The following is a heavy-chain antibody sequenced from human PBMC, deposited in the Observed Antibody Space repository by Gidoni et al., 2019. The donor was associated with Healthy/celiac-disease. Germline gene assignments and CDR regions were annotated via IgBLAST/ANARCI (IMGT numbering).Heavy chain of an antibody. V-gene: IGHV3-21*01. CDR3: ASAPPGEGGMDV. CDR1: GFTFRCDS. J-gene: IGHJ6*02. CDR2: IISSSSYI. D-gene: IGHD3-10*01. Sequence: EVQLVESGGGLFKPGGSLRLSCAASGFTFRCDSMNWVRQAPGQGLVWFSFIISSSSYIFYAASVKGRFTISRDTAKNSLYLQMYSLSAADTAVYYCASAPPGEGGMDVWGQGTTVTVSS.